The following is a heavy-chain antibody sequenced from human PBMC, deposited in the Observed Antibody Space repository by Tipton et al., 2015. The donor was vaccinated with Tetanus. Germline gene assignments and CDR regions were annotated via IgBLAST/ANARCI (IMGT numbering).Heavy chain of an antibody. J-gene: IGHJ3*02. D-gene: IGHD3-10*01. V-gene: IGHV4-4*07. CDR1: GGSISSYY. Sequence: TLSLTCTVSGGSISSYYWSWIRQPAGKGLEWIGRIYTSGSTNYNPSLKSRVTMSVDTSKNQFSLKLSSVTAADTAVYYCASHYGSGSDDAFDIWGQGTMVTVPS. CDR2: IYTSGST. CDR3: ASHYGSGSDDAFDI.